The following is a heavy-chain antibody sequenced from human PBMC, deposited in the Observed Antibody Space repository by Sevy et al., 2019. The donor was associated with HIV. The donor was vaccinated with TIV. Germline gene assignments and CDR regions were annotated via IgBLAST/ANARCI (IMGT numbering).Heavy chain of an antibody. J-gene: IGHJ4*02. CDR2: FDPEDGRT. D-gene: IGHD3-22*01. CDR3: ATTKDYYDSSGFPFDY. CDR1: GYTLTDFS. Sequence: ASVKVSCKLSGYTLTDFSMHWVRQAPGKGLEWVATFDPEDGRTIYAQKFQGRVTMTEDTSTDTAYMELNSLRSDDTAVYYCATTKDYYDSSGFPFDYWGQGTQVTVSS. V-gene: IGHV1-24*01.